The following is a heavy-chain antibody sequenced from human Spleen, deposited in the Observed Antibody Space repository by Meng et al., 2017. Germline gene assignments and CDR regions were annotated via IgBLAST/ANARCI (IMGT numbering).Heavy chain of an antibody. CDR2: IDPNNDHT. V-gene: IGHV1-2*06. D-gene: IGHD6-13*01. CDR1: GYTFAAYW. CDR3: ARDEDISAAGKLFGDY. Sequence: QVERVQSCHRGKQPGASVKLSCKPSGYTFAAYWIHWLRQAPGQGLEWMGRIDPNNDHTQYAQNFQGRVTMTSDTSISTVYMELNGLRSDDTAVYYCARDEDISAAGKLFGDYWGQGTLVTVSS. J-gene: IGHJ4*02.